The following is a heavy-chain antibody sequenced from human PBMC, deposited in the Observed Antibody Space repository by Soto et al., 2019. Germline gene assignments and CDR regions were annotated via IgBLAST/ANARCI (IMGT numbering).Heavy chain of an antibody. Sequence: ASVKVSCKASGYTFTRYGISWVRQSTGQRLERMGWISAYNGNTNYAQKDQGRVTMTTDTSTSTAYMELRSLRSDDTAVYYCALGPLVPYYYLDWGQGTLVTSPQ. CDR2: ISAYNGNT. CDR1: GYTFTRYG. J-gene: IGHJ4*02. D-gene: IGHD3-10*01. CDR3: ALGPLVPYYYLD. V-gene: IGHV1-18*01.